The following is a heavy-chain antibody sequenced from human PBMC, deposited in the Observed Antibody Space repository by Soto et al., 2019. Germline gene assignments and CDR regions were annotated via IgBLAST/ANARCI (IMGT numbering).Heavy chain of an antibody. Sequence: EVQLVESGGGLVQPGGSLRLSCAASGFTVSSNYMSWVRQAPGKGLEWVSVIYSGGSTYYADSVKGRFTISRYKSKNTLYLQMNNLGVEDAAVYYCARLHCSGGSCPDYWGQGTLVTVSS. V-gene: IGHV3-66*04. CDR3: ARLHCSGGSCPDY. D-gene: IGHD2-15*01. J-gene: IGHJ4*02. CDR2: IYSGGST. CDR1: GFTVSSNY.